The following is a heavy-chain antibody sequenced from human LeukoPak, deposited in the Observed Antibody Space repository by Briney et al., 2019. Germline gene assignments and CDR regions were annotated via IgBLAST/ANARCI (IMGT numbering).Heavy chain of an antibody. CDR2: IYYSGST. Sequence: SETLSLTCTVSGGSISSHYWSWIRQPPGKGLEWIGYIYYSGSTNYNPSLKSRFTISVDTSKNQFSLKLSSVTAADTAVYYWARVPSIAARSYFDYWGQGTLVTVSP. CDR3: ARVPSIAARSYFDY. CDR1: GGSISSHY. D-gene: IGHD6-6*01. V-gene: IGHV4-59*11. J-gene: IGHJ4*02.